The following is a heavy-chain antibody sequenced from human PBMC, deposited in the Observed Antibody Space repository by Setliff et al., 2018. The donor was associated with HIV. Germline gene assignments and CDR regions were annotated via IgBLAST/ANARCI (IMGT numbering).Heavy chain of an antibody. D-gene: IGHD3-9*01. CDR1: GYKFTGHH. Sequence: VKVSCKASGYKFTGHHIQWMRQAPGQGLEWMGRINPNMGDTQYAQKFQGRIIMTRDTSINTVYMELSSLTSDDTALYYCARQDIPTGYYLFDYWGQGTQVTVSS. J-gene: IGHJ4*02. V-gene: IGHV1-2*06. CDR2: INPNMGDT. CDR3: ARQDIPTGYYLFDY.